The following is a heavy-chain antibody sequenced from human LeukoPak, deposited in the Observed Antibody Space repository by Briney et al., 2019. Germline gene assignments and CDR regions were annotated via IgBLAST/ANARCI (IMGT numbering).Heavy chain of an antibody. J-gene: IGHJ5*02. D-gene: IGHD1-1*01. CDR1: GGSFSGDY. CDR3: ARRKGYVGWFDP. CDR2: SNHSGNT. V-gene: IGHV4-34*01. Sequence: PSETLSLTCAVYGGSFSGDYWSWIRQPPGKGLEWIGESNHSGNTNYNPSLKSRVTISVDTSKNQFSLKLSPVTAADTAVYYCARRKGYVGWFDPWGQGTLVTVSS.